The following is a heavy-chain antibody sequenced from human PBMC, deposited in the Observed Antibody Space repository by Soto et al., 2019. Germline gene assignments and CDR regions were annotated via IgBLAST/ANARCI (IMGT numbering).Heavy chain of an antibody. Sequence: SVKVSCKASGGSFTYTLSWVRQPPGQGLEWMGGIIPIFGTANYAQKFQGKVTITADESTKTAYMELSTLRSEDTAFYCCARLHSHGTYGMDVWGQGTTVTVSS. V-gene: IGHV1-69*13. CDR2: IIPIFGTA. CDR1: GGSFTYT. J-gene: IGHJ6*02. CDR3: ARLHSHGTYGMDV. D-gene: IGHD5-18*01.